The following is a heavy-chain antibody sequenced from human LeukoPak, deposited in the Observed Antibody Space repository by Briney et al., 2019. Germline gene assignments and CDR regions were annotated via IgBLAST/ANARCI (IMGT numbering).Heavy chain of an antibody. CDR2: IYHSGST. J-gene: IGHJ4*02. CDR1: GYSISSGYY. Sequence: SETLSLTCTVSGYSISSGYYWGWIRQPPGKGLEWIGSIYHSGSTYYNPSLKSRVTISVDTSKNQFSLKLNSVTAADTAMYYCARPALSNGGAVAGTVFDYWGQGTLVTVSS. CDR3: ARPALSNGGAVAGTVFDY. D-gene: IGHD6-19*01. V-gene: IGHV4-38-2*02.